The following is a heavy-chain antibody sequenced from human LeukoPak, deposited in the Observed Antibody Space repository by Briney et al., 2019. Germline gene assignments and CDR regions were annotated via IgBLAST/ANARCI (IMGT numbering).Heavy chain of an antibody. CDR1: GDSISSTSHY. Sequence: PSETLSLTCTVSGDSISSTSHYWGWTRQPPGKGLEWIGCIYFSGSNYYNPSLKSRLTISVDTSKNQFSLKLSSVTAADTAVYYCARQGYDMSWFDPWGQGTLVTVSS. CDR2: IYFSGSN. V-gene: IGHV4-39*01. CDR3: ARQGYDMSWFDP. D-gene: IGHD3-9*01. J-gene: IGHJ5*02.